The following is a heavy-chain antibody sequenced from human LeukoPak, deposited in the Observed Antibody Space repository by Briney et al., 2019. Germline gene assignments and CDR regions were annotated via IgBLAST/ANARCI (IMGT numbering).Heavy chain of an antibody. J-gene: IGHJ4*02. D-gene: IGHD6-19*01. Sequence: PSETLSLTCTVSGGSISSGSYYWGWIRQPPGKGLEWIGSIYYSGNTYYNPSLKSRVTISVDTSKNQFSLKLSSVTAADTAVYYCTRDLGQWLVDYWGQGTLVTVSS. CDR1: GGSISSGSYY. CDR3: TRDLGQWLVDY. CDR2: IYYSGNT. V-gene: IGHV4-39*07.